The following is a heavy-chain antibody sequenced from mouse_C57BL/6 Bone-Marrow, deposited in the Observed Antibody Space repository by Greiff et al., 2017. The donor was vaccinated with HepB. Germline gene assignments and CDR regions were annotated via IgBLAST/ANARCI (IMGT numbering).Heavy chain of an antibody. Sequence: DVMLVESGGGLVKPGGSLKLSCAASGFTFSDYGMHWVRQAPEKGLEWVAYISSGSSTIYYADTVKGRFTISRDNAKNTLFLQMTSLRSEDTAMYYCARGYYGSSLYYFDYWGQGTTLTVSS. CDR3: ARGYYGSSLYYFDY. V-gene: IGHV5-17*01. CDR2: ISSGSSTI. CDR1: GFTFSDYG. D-gene: IGHD1-1*01. J-gene: IGHJ2*01.